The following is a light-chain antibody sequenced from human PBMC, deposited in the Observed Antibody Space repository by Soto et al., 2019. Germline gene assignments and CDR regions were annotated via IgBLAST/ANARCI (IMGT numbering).Light chain of an antibody. Sequence: EIVLTQSPGTLSPSPGEGATLSCRASQSVSSSYVAWYQQKPGQAPRLLIYGATNRATGISDRFSGSGSGADFTLTISRLQPEDFAVYYCQQYGRSPLTFGGGTKVEIK. V-gene: IGKV3-20*01. CDR2: GAT. CDR3: QQYGRSPLT. CDR1: QSVSSSY. J-gene: IGKJ4*01.